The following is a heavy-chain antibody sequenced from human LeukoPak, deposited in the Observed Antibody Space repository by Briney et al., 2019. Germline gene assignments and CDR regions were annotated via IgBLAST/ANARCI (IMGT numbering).Heavy chain of an antibody. Sequence: GGSLRLSCAASGFPFSSYAMSWVRQAPGKGLEWVSAISGSGGSTYYADSVKGRFSISRDNSKNTLYLQMNSLRVEDTAVYYCAKRGTAMVSYDYNGMDIWGQGTTVTVSS. CDR3: AKRGTAMVSYDYNGMDI. CDR2: ISGSGGST. D-gene: IGHD5-18*01. J-gene: IGHJ6*02. CDR1: GFPFSSYA. V-gene: IGHV3-23*01.